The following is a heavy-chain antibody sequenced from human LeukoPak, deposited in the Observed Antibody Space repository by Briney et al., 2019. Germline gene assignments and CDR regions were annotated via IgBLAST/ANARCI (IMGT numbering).Heavy chain of an antibody. Sequence: GGSLRLSCAVSGFTFSDYAMSWVRQAPGKGLGWVSGISNSGHSTYYIASVKGRFTVSRDNSKSTLFLQMNSLRAEDTAVYYCAKDFPSSIVTNWGQGTLVTVSS. CDR2: ISNSGHST. D-gene: IGHD6-6*01. CDR1: GFTFSDYA. V-gene: IGHV3-23*01. CDR3: AKDFPSSIVTN. J-gene: IGHJ4*01.